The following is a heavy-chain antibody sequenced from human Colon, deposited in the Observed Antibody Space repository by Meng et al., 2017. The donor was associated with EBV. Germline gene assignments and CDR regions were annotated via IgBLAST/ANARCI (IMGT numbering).Heavy chain of an antibody. V-gene: IGHV3-23*01. CDR3: AKKGSPGFQPYDY. Sequence: LLGSGEALVQPWGSLRLFCAASGFTFSSYSRSWVRQAPGTGLEWVSTISGTTGNTNYADSVKGRFTISSDNSKSTLYLQMNSLRAEDTALYYCAKKGSPGFQPYDYWGQGTLVTVSS. CDR1: GFTFSSYS. J-gene: IGHJ4*02. D-gene: IGHD2-2*01. CDR2: ISGTTGNT.